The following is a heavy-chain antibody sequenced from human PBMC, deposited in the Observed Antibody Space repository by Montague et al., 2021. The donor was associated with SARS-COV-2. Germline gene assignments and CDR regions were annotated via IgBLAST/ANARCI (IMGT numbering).Heavy chain of an antibody. V-gene: IGHV4-59*08. J-gene: IGHJ4*01. CDR3: ARHPHYDGLTGLTDF. CDR1: GVSVTGYY. Sequence: SETLSLTCTVSGVSVTGYYWSWIRQPPGKGLEWVGDVMHNKGTNFNPSLKSRVAISVDTSKNQFSLRLTSVAAADTAFYYCARHPHYDGLTGLTDFWDQGTMVTVSS. D-gene: IGHD3-9*01. CDR2: VMHNKGT.